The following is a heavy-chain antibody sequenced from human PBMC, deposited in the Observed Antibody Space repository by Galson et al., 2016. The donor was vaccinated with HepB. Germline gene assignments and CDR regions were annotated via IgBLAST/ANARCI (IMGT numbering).Heavy chain of an antibody. J-gene: IGHJ3*01. CDR3: ITTVIVPGGFDF. CDR1: GYSFSNFW. V-gene: IGHV5-51*01. D-gene: IGHD3-10*01. Sequence: QSGAEVKKPGESLKISCKGSGYSFSNFWIGWVRQMPGKGLEWMGIIYPGDSDTRYSPSFQGQVTISVDKSINTAYLQWGSLKASDTAMYHCITTVIVPGGFDFWGQGTMVTVSS. CDR2: IYPGDSDT.